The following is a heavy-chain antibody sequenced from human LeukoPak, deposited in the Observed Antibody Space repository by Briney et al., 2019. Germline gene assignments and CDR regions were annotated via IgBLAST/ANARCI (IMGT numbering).Heavy chain of an antibody. CDR1: GFTFSSYG. CDR2: IRYDGSNT. V-gene: IGHV3-30*02. J-gene: IGHJ4*02. CDR3: AKDRGYSSGWYAGGVDY. Sequence: GGSLRLSCAASGFTFSSYGMHWVRQAPRKGLVWVAFIRYDGSNTYYAESVKGRFTISRDNSKNTLYLQMNSLRAEDTAVYYCAKDRGYSSGWYAGGVDYWGQGTLVTVSS. D-gene: IGHD6-19*01.